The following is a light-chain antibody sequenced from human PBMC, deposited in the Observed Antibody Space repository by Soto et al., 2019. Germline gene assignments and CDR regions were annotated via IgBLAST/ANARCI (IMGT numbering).Light chain of an antibody. CDR3: LQDYNYPRT. Sequence: AIQMTQSPSSLSASVGDRVTITCRASQGSRNDLGWYQQKPGKDPKLLIYAASSLQSGVPSRFSGSGSGTDFTLTISSLQPEDFATYYCLQDYNYPRTFGQGTKVEIK. CDR1: QGSRND. V-gene: IGKV1-6*01. J-gene: IGKJ1*01. CDR2: AAS.